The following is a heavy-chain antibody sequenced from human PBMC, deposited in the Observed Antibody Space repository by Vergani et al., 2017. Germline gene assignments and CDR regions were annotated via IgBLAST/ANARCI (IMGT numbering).Heavy chain of an antibody. Sequence: EVQLVQSGAEVKKPGESLRISCKGSGYSFTSYWISWVRQMPGKGLEWMGRIDPSDSYTNYSPSVQRHVAIAADKSISTAYLQWSSLKASDTAMYYCARGIAVAGTSVHWFDPWGQGTLVTVSS. CDR1: GYSFTSYW. V-gene: IGHV5-10-1*01. D-gene: IGHD6-19*01. CDR2: IDPSDSYT. J-gene: IGHJ5*02. CDR3: ARGIAVAGTSVHWFDP.